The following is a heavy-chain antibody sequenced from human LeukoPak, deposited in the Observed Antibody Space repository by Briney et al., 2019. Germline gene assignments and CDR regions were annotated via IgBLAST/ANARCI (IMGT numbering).Heavy chain of an antibody. V-gene: IGHV1-18*01. Sequence: GASVKVSCKASGYTXTSYGISWVRQAPGQGLEWMGWISAYNGNINYAQKLQGRVTMTTDTSTSTAYMELRSLRSDDTAVYYCARAPRTTVTTTTPAWYYFDYWGQGTLVTVSS. CDR2: ISAYNGNI. J-gene: IGHJ4*02. CDR1: GYTXTSYG. D-gene: IGHD4-17*01. CDR3: ARAPRTTVTTTTPAWYYFDY.